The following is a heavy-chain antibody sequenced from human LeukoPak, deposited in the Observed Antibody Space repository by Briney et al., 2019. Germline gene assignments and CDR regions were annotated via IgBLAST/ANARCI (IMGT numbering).Heavy chain of an antibody. CDR3: ARQLAYCGGDCSSYFQH. CDR1: GASISTGTSY. Sequence: PSETLSLTCNVSGASISTGTSYWGWIRQPPGRGLEWIGSIYHSGYTYYNPSLKSRVTISVDTSKNQFSLKLSSVTAADTAVYYCARQLAYCGGDCSSYFQHWGQGTLVTVSS. V-gene: IGHV4-39*01. D-gene: IGHD2-21*02. CDR2: IYHSGYT. J-gene: IGHJ1*01.